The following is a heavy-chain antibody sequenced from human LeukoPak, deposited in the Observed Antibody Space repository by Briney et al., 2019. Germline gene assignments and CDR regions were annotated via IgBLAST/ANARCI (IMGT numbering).Heavy chain of an antibody. CDR3: ARGGGSYPYYFDY. V-gene: IGHV3-21*01. D-gene: IGHD5-12*01. CDR1: AFIFGSFG. J-gene: IGHJ4*02. CDR2: INSGSDHI. Sequence: GGSLRLSCVGSAFIFGSFGMNWVRQAPGKGLEWVSSINSGSDHIYYSDSVKGRITISRDNAKKSLYLQMNSLRAEDTAVYYCARGGGSYPYYFDYWGQGTPVTVSS.